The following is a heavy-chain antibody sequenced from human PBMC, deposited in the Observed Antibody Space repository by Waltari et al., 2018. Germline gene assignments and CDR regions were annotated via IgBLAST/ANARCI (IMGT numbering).Heavy chain of an antibody. D-gene: IGHD6-19*01. CDR1: GYSTSTGFY. CDR2: IYRVWST. Sequence: QVQLQESGPGVVKPSETLSLTCDVSGYSTSTGFYWSWIRQTSETGLEWIATIYRVWSTYYNPSLKTRGTIPLDTAKIQISLKLDSVTAADTAIYYCASQRDVAAWFESWGQGTLVTVSS. V-gene: IGHV4-38-2*01. CDR3: ASQRDVAAWFES. J-gene: IGHJ5*01.